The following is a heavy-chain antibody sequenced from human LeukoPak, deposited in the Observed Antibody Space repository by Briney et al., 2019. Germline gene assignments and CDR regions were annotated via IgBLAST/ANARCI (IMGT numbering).Heavy chain of an antibody. V-gene: IGHV3-7*01. CDR2: IGEDGSEK. CDR1: GFTFSSYW. Sequence: GGSLRLSCAASGFTFSSYWMTWVRQAPGKGLEWVANIGEDGSEKYYVDSVKGRFTISRDNAKNSLYLQVNSLRAEDTAVYYCARQNYDFWRGVWEGYYMDVWGKGTTVTVSS. CDR3: ARQNYDFWRGVWEGYYMDV. J-gene: IGHJ6*03. D-gene: IGHD3-3*01.